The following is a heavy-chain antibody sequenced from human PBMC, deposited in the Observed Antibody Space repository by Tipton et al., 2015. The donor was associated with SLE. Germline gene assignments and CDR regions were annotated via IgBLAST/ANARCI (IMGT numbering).Heavy chain of an antibody. Sequence: TLSLTCTVSGASLSSFFWAWIRQPPGKGLEWIGEINHSGNTNFNPSLGSRVTVSVDTSNNQFSLRLSSVTAADTAVYYCARGPYGPAASYDYWGQGTRVIVSS. CDR2: INHSGNT. J-gene: IGHJ4*02. D-gene: IGHD2-2*01. V-gene: IGHV4-34*01. CDR1: GASLSSFF. CDR3: ARGPYGPAASYDY.